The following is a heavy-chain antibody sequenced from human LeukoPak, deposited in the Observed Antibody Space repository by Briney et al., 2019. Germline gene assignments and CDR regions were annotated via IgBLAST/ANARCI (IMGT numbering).Heavy chain of an antibody. V-gene: IGHV1-18*01. CDR3: AVTIFGVVDYDY. Sequence: ASVKVSCKASGYTFTSYGISWVRQAPGQGLEWMGWISAYNGNTNYAQKLQGRVTMTTDTSTSTAYMELRSLRSDDTAVYYCAVTIFGVVDYDYWGQGTLVTVSS. J-gene: IGHJ4*02. D-gene: IGHD3-3*01. CDR1: GYTFTSYG. CDR2: ISAYNGNT.